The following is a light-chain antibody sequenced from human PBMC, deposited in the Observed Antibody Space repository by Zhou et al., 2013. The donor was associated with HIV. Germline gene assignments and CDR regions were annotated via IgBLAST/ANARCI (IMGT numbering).Light chain of an antibody. J-gene: IGKJ1*01. Sequence: EMVLTQSPATLSLSPGERATLSCRASQSVSNNYLAWYQQKPGQAPRLLIYGASSRATGIPDKFTGSGSGTDFTFTIARLEPEDFAVYYCQQYGGSPWTFGQGTKVDIK. CDR3: QQYGGSPWT. CDR2: GAS. CDR1: QSVSNNY. V-gene: IGKV3-20*01.